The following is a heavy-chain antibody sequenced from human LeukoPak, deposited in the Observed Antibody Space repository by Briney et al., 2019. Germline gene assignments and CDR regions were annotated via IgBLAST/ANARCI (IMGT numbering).Heavy chain of an antibody. CDR3: AREGIAAELDF. J-gene: IGHJ4*02. V-gene: IGHV3-74*01. CDR1: GFTFSVYW. Sequence: GGSLRLSCAASGFTFSVYWMHWVRQDPGKGLVWVSRIRGDGSITNYADSVKGRFTISRDDAKNTLYLQMSSLRAEDTAIYYCAREGIAAELDFWGQGTLVTVSS. CDR2: IRGDGSIT. D-gene: IGHD6-13*01.